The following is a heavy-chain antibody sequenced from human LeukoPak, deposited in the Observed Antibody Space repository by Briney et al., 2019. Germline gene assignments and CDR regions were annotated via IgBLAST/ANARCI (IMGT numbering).Heavy chain of an antibody. J-gene: IGHJ4*02. CDR1: GGSISSYY. Sequence: PSETLSLTCTVSGGSISSYYWSWIRQPPGKGLEWIGYIYYSGSTNYNPSLKSRVTISVDTSKNQFSLKLSSVTAADTAVHYCASENYYDSSGYYYFDNWGQGTLVTVSS. CDR2: IYYSGST. V-gene: IGHV4-59*01. D-gene: IGHD3-22*01. CDR3: ASENYYDSSGYYYFDN.